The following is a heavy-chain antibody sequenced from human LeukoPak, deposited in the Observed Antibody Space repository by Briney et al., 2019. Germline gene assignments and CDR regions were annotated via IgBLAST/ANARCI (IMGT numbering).Heavy chain of an antibody. V-gene: IGHV3-23*01. D-gene: IGHD5-12*01. CDR2: ISHSSSGT. Sequence: GGSLRLSCAGSGFNFGSYAMSWVRQAPGKGLEWVSAISHSSSGTYYVDSVKGRFTISRDNSKNTLYMQMNSLRAEDTAVYYCAKVINSGYYYYFDYWGQGTLVTVSS. J-gene: IGHJ4*02. CDR1: GFNFGSYA. CDR3: AKVINSGYYYYFDY.